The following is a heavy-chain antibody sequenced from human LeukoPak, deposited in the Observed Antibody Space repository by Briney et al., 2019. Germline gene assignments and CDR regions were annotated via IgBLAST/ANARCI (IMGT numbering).Heavy chain of an antibody. J-gene: IGHJ4*02. D-gene: IGHD2-2*01. CDR2: ISGSGGST. CDR3: AKAPPIVVVPAAPLDY. Sequence: PGRSLRLSCAASGFTFSSYAMSWVRQAPGKGLEWVSAISGSGGSTYYADSVKGRFTISRDNSKNTLYLQMNSLRAEDTAVYYCAKAPPIVVVPAAPLDYWGQGTLVTVSS. CDR1: GFTFSSYA. V-gene: IGHV3-23*01.